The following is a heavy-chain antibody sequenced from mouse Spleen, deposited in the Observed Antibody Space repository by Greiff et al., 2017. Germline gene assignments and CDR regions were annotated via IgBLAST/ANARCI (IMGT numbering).Heavy chain of an antibody. CDR1: GFTFSDYG. Sequence: EVHLVESGGGLVKPGGSLKLSCAASGFTFSDYGMHWVRQAPEKGLEWVAYISSGSSTIYYADTVKGRFTISRDNAKNTLFLQMTSLRSEDTAMYYCARSYYYGSSSFAYWGQGTLVTVSA. J-gene: IGHJ3*01. CDR3: ARSYYYGSSSFAY. V-gene: IGHV5-17*01. CDR2: ISSGSSTI. D-gene: IGHD1-1*01.